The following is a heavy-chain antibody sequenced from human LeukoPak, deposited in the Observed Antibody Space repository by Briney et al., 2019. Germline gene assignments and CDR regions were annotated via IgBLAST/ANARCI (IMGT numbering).Heavy chain of an antibody. J-gene: IGHJ4*02. Sequence: GGSLRLSCAASGFTFSSYDMSWVRQAPGKGLGWVSLISASGASIYYADSVKGRFTISRDNSKNTVYLQMNSLRAEDTALYYCARAHGLDWGQGTLVTVSS. D-gene: IGHD3-10*01. V-gene: IGHV3-23*01. CDR1: GFTFSSYD. CDR2: ISASGASI. CDR3: ARAHGLD.